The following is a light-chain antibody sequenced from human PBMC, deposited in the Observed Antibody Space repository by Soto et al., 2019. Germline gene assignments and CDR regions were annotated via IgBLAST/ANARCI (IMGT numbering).Light chain of an antibody. CDR1: SSDVGSYNL. CDR3: SSYAGSNNLRV. V-gene: IGLV2-23*02. Sequence: SALTQPASVSGSPGQSITISCIGTSSDVGSYNLVSWYQQHPGKAPKVLIYEVSERPSGVSNRFSGSKSGNTASLTISGLQAEDEAEYYCSSYAGSNNLRVFGGGTKLTVL. J-gene: IGLJ2*01. CDR2: EVS.